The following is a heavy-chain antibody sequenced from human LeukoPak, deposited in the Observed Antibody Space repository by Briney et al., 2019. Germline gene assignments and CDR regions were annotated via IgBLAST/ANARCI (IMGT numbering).Heavy chain of an antibody. CDR2: IYDSDSGKM. CDR3: ARRPPALGAFDI. V-gene: IGHV4-39*01. CDR1: GGSIGRNIYY. J-gene: IGHJ3*02. Sequence: SETLSLTCTVYGGSIGRNIYYWGWIRQPPGKVLQWIGSIYDSDSGKMYYNPSLKNRVTISADTSKNQFSLKVSSGTAADTAAYYCARRPPALGAFDIWGQGTMVSVSS.